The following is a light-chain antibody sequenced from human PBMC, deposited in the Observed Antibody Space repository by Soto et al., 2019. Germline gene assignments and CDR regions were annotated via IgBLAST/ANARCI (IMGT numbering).Light chain of an antibody. CDR1: QSVSSSY. Sequence: EIVLTQSPGTLSLSPGERATLSCRASQSVSSSYLAWYQQKPGQAPRLLIYGASSRATGILDRFSGSGSGTDFTLTISRLEPEDFAVYYCQQYGSSPPWYTFGQGTKLEIK. CDR3: QQYGSSPPWYT. J-gene: IGKJ2*01. V-gene: IGKV3-20*01. CDR2: GAS.